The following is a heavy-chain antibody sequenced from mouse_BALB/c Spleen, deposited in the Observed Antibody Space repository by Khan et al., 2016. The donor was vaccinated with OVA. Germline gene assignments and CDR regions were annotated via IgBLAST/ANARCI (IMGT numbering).Heavy chain of an antibody. Sequence: VRLQQSGPELVKPGASVKIPCKASGYTFTDYNMAWVRQSHGKSLEWIGDIIPNNGGTIYNQKFKGKATLTADKSSSTAYMELRSLTSEDTAVYYCARHGYGGFAYWGQGTLVTVSA. D-gene: IGHD2-2*01. CDR3: ARHGYGGFAY. CDR2: IIPNNGGT. J-gene: IGHJ3*01. V-gene: IGHV1-18*01. CDR1: GYTFTDYN.